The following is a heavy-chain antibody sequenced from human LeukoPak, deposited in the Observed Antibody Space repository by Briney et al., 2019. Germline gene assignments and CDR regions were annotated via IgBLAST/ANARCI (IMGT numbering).Heavy chain of an antibody. Sequence: ASVKVSCKASGYTFTGYYMHWVRQAPGQGLEWMGRINPNSGGTNYAQKFQGRVTMTRDTSISTAYMELSRLRSDDTAVYYCARAMDYGDYPYFDLWGRGTLVTVSS. CDR2: INPNSGGT. CDR3: ARAMDYGDYPYFDL. CDR1: GYTFTGYY. D-gene: IGHD4-17*01. J-gene: IGHJ2*01. V-gene: IGHV1-2*06.